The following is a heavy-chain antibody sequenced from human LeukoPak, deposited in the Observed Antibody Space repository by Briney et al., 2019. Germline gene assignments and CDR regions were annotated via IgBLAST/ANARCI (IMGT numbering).Heavy chain of an antibody. D-gene: IGHD1-7*01. V-gene: IGHV3-21*01. CDR1: GFTFSSYS. CDR3: ARDRDDWNSLADAFDI. CDR2: ISSSSSYI. J-gene: IGHJ3*02. Sequence: GGSLRLSCAASGFTFSSYSMNWVRQAPGKGLEWVSSISSSSSYIYYADSVKGRFTISRDDAKNSLYLQMNSLRAEDTAVYYCARDRDDWNSLADAFDIWGQGTMVTVSS.